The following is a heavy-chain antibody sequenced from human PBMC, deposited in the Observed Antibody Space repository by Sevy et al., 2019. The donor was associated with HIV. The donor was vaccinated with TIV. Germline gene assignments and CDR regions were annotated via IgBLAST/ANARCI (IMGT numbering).Heavy chain of an antibody. CDR3: ARDRPILNYYASSGYNYYFDY. Sequence: GGSLRLSCAASGFTFSTYNMNWVRQAPGKGLEWVSSVTGDSTYIYHADSVKGRFTISRDNAKNSLYLQMNSLRAEEPAVYYFARDRPILNYYASSGYNYYFDYWGPGTLVTVSS. D-gene: IGHD3-22*01. CDR1: GFTFSTYN. V-gene: IGHV3-21*01. J-gene: IGHJ4*02. CDR2: VTGDSTYI.